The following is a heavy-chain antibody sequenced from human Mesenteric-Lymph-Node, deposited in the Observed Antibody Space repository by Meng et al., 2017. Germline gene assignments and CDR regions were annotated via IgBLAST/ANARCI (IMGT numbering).Heavy chain of an antibody. J-gene: IGHJ4*01. Sequence: GGSLRLSCAASGFTFSGSAMHWVRQASGKGLEWVGRIRSKANSYATAYAASVKGRFTISRDDSKNTAYLQMNSLKTEDTAVYYCTSIGSTEDDYGDLVDYWGQGKLVTVSS. D-gene: IGHD4-17*01. CDR3: TSIGSTEDDYGDLVDY. CDR1: GFTFSGSA. V-gene: IGHV3-73*01. CDR2: IRSKANSYAT.